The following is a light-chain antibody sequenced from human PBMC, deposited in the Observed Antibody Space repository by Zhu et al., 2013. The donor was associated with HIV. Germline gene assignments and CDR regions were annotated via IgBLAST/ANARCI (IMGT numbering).Light chain of an antibody. J-gene: IGKJ1*01. CDR2: AAS. CDR3: QQYKSNSWT. V-gene: IGKV1-6*01. CDR1: QGIRND. Sequence: AIQMTQSPSSLSASVGDRVTITCRASQGIRNDLGWYQQRPGKAPKLLIYAASSLQSGVPSRFSGSGSGTEFTLTINSVQPEDSATYYCQQYKSNSWTFGRGTKVEI.